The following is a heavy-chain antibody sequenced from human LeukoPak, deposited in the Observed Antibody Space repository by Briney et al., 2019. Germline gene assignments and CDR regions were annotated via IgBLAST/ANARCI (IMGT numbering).Heavy chain of an antibody. CDR1: GDSIRSGTYY. CDR2: IYTSGST. D-gene: IGHD5-12*01. CDR3: ARGGGATRIDY. Sequence: SETLSLSCSVSGDSIRSGTYYWSWIRQPAGKGLEWIGRIYTSGSTSYNPSLKSRVTISVDTSKNQFSLKLTSVTAADTAVYYCARGGGATRIDYWGQGTLVTVSS. J-gene: IGHJ4*02. V-gene: IGHV4-61*02.